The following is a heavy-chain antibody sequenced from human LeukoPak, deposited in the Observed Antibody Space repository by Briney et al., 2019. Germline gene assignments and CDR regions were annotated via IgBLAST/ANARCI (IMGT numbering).Heavy chain of an antibody. V-gene: IGHV4-30-4*08. CDR1: GGSISSGDYY. D-gene: IGHD2-2*01. J-gene: IGHJ4*02. Sequence: SQTLSLTCTVSGGSISSGDYYWSWIRQPPGKGLEGIGYIYYSGSTYYNPSLKSRLTISVDTSKNQFSLKLSSVTAADTAVYYCARSNIVVVPAALFDYWGQGTLVTVSS. CDR3: ARSNIVVVPAALFDY. CDR2: IYYSGST.